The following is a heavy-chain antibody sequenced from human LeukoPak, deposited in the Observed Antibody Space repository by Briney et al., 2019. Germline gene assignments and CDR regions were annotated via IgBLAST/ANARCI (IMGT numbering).Heavy chain of an antibody. V-gene: IGHV4-59*01. D-gene: IGHD3-22*01. CDR3: ARSRDFNDRGGFDS. Sequence: SETLSLTCTVSGGSINSYYWSWIRQPPGKGLEWIGYIHSSGNTNYNPSLESRVTISVDTSKNQFSLRLSSVTAADAAVYYCARSRDFNDRGGFDSWGQGTQVTVSS. CDR2: IHSSGNT. J-gene: IGHJ4*02. CDR1: GGSINSYY.